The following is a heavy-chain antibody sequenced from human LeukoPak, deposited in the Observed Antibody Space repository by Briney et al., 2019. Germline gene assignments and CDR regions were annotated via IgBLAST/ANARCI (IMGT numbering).Heavy chain of an antibody. CDR2: IWYDGSKK. J-gene: IGHJ3*02. CDR1: GFPFRSYG. Sequence: GGSLRLSCAASGFPFRSYGMHWVRQAPGQGPEWVAVIWYDGSKKYYSDSVKGRFTISRDNSKSTLYLQVNDLRVEDTAMYYCARGLGGNSAAFDIWGQGTKVTVSP. D-gene: IGHD4-23*01. CDR3: ARGLGGNSAAFDI. V-gene: IGHV3-33*01.